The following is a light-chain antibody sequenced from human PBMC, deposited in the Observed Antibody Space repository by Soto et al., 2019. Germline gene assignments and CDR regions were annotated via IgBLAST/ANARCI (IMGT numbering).Light chain of an antibody. J-gene: IGKJ1*01. V-gene: IGKV3-20*01. CDR3: QKYGHSPWK. CDR2: GSS. CDR1: QSLVSSY. Sequence: EILLTHSPGTLSFSPLEIATLSFSASQSLVSSYVALYQQTPGQAPRLLIYGSSNRATGIPDRFSVSGSGTDFTLTISRLEPEDFAVYYCQKYGHSPWKFGQGTKVDIK.